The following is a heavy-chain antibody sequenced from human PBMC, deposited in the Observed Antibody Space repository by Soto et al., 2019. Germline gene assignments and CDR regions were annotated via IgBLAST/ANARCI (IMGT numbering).Heavy chain of an antibody. Sequence: SETLSLTCTVSGGSISSGDYYWSWIRQPPGKGLEWIGYIYYSGSTYYNLSLKSRVTISVDTSKNQFSLKLSSVTAADTAVYYCARVLLRGDFWSGPDYWGQGTLVTVSS. CDR3: ARVLLRGDFWSGPDY. V-gene: IGHV4-30-4*01. D-gene: IGHD3-3*01. CDR1: GGSISSGDYY. CDR2: IYYSGST. J-gene: IGHJ4*02.